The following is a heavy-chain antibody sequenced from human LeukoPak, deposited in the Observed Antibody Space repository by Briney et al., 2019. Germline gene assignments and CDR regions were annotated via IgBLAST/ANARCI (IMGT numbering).Heavy chain of an antibody. V-gene: IGHV1-69*06. D-gene: IGHD6-13*01. CDR2: IIPIFGTA. Sequence: SVKVSCKASGGTFSSYAISWVRQAPGQGLEWMGGIIPIFGTANYAQKFQGRVTITADKSTSTAYMELSSLRSEDTAVYYCASEDGYSNSWYYFDYWGQGTLVTVSS. J-gene: IGHJ4*02. CDR1: GGTFSSYA. CDR3: ASEDGYSNSWYYFDY.